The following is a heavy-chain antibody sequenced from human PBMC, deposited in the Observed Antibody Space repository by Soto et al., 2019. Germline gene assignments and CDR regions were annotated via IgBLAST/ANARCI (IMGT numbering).Heavy chain of an antibody. D-gene: IGHD3-10*01. CDR2: IKQDGSEK. CDR1: GFTFSSYW. Sequence: GGSLRLSCAASGFTFSSYWMSWVRQAPGKGLDWVANIKQDGSEKYYVDSVKGRFTISRDNAKNPLYLQMNSLRAEDTAVYYCASGGSGSYYKAVYFDYWGQGTLVTVSS. V-gene: IGHV3-7*01. J-gene: IGHJ4*02. CDR3: ASGGSGSYYKAVYFDY.